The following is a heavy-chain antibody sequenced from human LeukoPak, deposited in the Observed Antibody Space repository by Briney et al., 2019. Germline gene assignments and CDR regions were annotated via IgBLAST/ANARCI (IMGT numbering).Heavy chain of an antibody. CDR1: GFTFSSYA. Sequence: GGSLRLSCAASGFTFSSYAMSWVRRAPGKGLEWVSAISGSGGNTYYADSVKGRFTISRDNSKNTLYLQMNSLRAEDTAVYYCAKDPGYCSSTSCYGSEYFQHWGQGTLVTVSS. D-gene: IGHD2-2*01. J-gene: IGHJ1*01. V-gene: IGHV3-23*01. CDR2: ISGSGGNT. CDR3: AKDPGYCSSTSCYGSEYFQH.